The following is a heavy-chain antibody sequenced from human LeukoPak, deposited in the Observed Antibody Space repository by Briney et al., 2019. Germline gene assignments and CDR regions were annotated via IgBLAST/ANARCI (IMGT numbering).Heavy chain of an antibody. CDR2: IYYSGST. CDR1: GGSISSGGYY. V-gene: IGHV4-30-4*08. J-gene: IGHJ5*02. CDR3: ARAVGVVPAAIFDP. D-gene: IGHD2-2*01. Sequence: SETLSLTCTVSGGSISSGGYYWSWIRQPPGKGLEWIGYIYYSGSTYYNPSLKGRVTISVDTSKNQFSLKLSSVTAADTAVYYCARAVGVVPAAIFDPWGQGTLVTVSS.